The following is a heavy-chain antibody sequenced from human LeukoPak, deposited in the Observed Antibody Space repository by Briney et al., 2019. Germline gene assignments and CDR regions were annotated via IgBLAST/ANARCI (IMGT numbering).Heavy chain of an antibody. CDR1: GFTFSSYS. D-gene: IGHD2-15*01. V-gene: IGHV3-21*01. CDR2: ISSSSSYI. CDR3: ARDVVAYSPDY. J-gene: IGHJ4*02. Sequence: GGSLRLSCAASGFTFSSYSMNSVRQAPGKGLEWVSSISSSSSYIYYADSVKGRFTISRDNAKNSLYLQMNSLRAEDTAVYYCARDVVAYSPDYWGQGTLVTVSS.